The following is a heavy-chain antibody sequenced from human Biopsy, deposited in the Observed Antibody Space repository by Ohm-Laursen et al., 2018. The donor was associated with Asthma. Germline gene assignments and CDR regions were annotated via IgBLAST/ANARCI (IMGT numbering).Heavy chain of an antibody. J-gene: IGHJ4*02. D-gene: IGHD3-22*01. Sequence: FPRLSCSASGFAVSRDHMFWVRQAPGKGLEWVSVIYSGGTSHTADSVRGRFTISRDYSKNTLYLQMHSPRAEDTAVYYCARGDSSNWSHYYFDYWGQGTLVTVSS. CDR3: ARGDSSNWSHYYFDY. CDR1: GFAVSRDH. V-gene: IGHV3-53*01. CDR2: IYSGGTS.